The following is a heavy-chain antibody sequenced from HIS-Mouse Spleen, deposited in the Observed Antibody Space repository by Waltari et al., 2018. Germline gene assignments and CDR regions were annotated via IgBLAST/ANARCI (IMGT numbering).Heavy chain of an antibody. Sequence: QLQLQESGPGLVKPSETLSLTCTVSGGSISSSSYYWGWIRQHPGKGPEWIGRIYYSGSTYTNPHIRGRVTISVDTSRNQFSLTRSSVTAADTAVYYCAREIPYSSSWYDWYFDLWGRGTLVTVSS. V-gene: IGHV4-39*07. CDR3: AREIPYSSSWYDWYFDL. J-gene: IGHJ2*01. CDR1: GGSISSSSYY. D-gene: IGHD6-13*01. CDR2: IYYSGST.